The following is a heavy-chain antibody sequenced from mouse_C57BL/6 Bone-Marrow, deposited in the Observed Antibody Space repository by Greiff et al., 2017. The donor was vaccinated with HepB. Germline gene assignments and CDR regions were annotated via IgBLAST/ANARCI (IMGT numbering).Heavy chain of an antibody. D-gene: IGHD2-4*01. CDR1: GYTFTSYG. V-gene: IGHV1-81*01. CDR2: IYPRSGNT. J-gene: IGHJ2*01. Sequence: VQLQESGAELARPGASVKLSCKASGYTFTSYGISWVKQRTGQGLEWIGEIYPRSGNTYYNEKFKGKATLTADKSSSTAYMELRSLTSEDSAVYFCARGSTMINYFDYWGQGTTLTVSS. CDR3: ARGSTMINYFDY.